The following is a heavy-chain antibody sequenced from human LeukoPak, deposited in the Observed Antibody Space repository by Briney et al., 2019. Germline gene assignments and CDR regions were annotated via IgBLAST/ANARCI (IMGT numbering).Heavy chain of an antibody. CDR2: ISGSGGST. CDR1: GFTFSIYA. D-gene: IGHD6-6*01. J-gene: IGHJ3*02. Sequence: PGGSLRLSCAASGFTFSIYAMSWVRQAPGKGLEWVSAISGSGGSTYYADSVKGRFTISRDNSKNTLYLQMNSLRAEDTAVYYCAKDLSWGAARPSAFDIWGQGTMVTVSS. V-gene: IGHV3-23*01. CDR3: AKDLSWGAARPSAFDI.